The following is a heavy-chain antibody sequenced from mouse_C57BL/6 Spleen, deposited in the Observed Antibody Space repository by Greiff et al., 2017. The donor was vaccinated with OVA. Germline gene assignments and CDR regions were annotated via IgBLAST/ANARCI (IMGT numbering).Heavy chain of an antibody. CDR1: GYSITSGYD. D-gene: IGHD4-1*01. Sequence: EVQLQESGPGMVKPSQSLSLTCTVTGYSITSGYDWHWIRHFPGNKLEWMGYISYSGSTNYNPSLKSRISITHDTSKNHFFLKLNSVTTEDTATYYCARERTGYAMDYWGQGTSVTVSS. CDR3: ARERTGYAMDY. J-gene: IGHJ4*01. V-gene: IGHV3-1*01. CDR2: ISYSGST.